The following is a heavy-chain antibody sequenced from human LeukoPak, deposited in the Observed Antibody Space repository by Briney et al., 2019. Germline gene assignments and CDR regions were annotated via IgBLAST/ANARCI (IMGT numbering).Heavy chain of an antibody. Sequence: ASVKVSCKASGYTFTSYAISWVRQAPGQGLEWMGGIIPIFGTANYAQKFQGRVTITADESTSTAYMELSSLRSEDTAVYYCARGYYGSGISNWFDPWGQGTLVTVSS. CDR3: ARGYYGSGISNWFDP. D-gene: IGHD3-10*01. V-gene: IGHV1-69*13. J-gene: IGHJ5*02. CDR2: IIPIFGTA. CDR1: GYTFTSYA.